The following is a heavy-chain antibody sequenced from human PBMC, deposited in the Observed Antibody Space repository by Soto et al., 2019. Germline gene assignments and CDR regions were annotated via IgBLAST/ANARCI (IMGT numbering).Heavy chain of an antibody. CDR1: GFTFDDYT. CDR2: ISWDGGST. CDR3: AKEEEMANPNYYYYGMDV. V-gene: IGHV3-43*01. J-gene: IGHJ6*02. Sequence: DVQLVESGGVVVQPGGSLRLSCAASGFTFDDYTMHWVRQAPGKGLEWVSLISWDGGSTYYADSVKGRFTISRDNSKNSLYLQMNSLRTEDTALYYCAKEEEMANPNYYYYGMDVWGQGTTVTVSS.